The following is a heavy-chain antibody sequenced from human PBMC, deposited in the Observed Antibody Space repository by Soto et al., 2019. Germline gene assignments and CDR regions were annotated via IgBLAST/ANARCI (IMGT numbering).Heavy chain of an antibody. CDR2: IFYSWST. V-gene: IGHV4-59*01. CDR1: GGSISSYY. D-gene: IGHD2-15*01. J-gene: IGHJ6*02. Sequence: SETLSLTCTVSGGSISSYYWSWIRQPPGKGLEWIGYIFYSWSTNYNPSLKSRVSISVDTSKNQLSLKLSSVTAADTAVYYCARDLYCSGGSCHSDYYYGMDVWGQGTMVTVSS. CDR3: ARDLYCSGGSCHSDYYYGMDV.